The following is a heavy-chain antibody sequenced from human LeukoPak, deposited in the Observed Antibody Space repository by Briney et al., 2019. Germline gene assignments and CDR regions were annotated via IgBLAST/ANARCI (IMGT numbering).Heavy chain of an antibody. CDR1: GGSISSSSYY. CDR3: ARVGNWDPVYYFDF. D-gene: IGHD1-26*01. J-gene: IGHJ4*02. CDR2: IYYSGST. V-gene: IGHV4-39*01. Sequence: ASETLSLTCTVSGGSISSSSYYWGWIRQPPGKGLEWIGSIYYSGSTYYNPSLKSRVTISVDTSKNQFSLNLSSVTAADTAVYYCARVGNWDPVYYFDFWGQGTPVTVSS.